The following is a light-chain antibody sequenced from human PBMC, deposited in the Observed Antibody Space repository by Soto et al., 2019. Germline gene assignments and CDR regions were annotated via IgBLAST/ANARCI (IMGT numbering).Light chain of an antibody. CDR2: EVN. CDR1: SSDVGGYNY. CDR3: SSYAGSNNVL. J-gene: IGLJ2*01. V-gene: IGLV2-8*01. Sequence: QSALTQPPSASGSPGQSVTISCTGTSSDVGGYNYVSWYQQHPGKAPKLMIYEVNKRPSGVPDRFSRYKSGNTSSLTVSGRQAEDAADYYSSSYAGSNNVLFGGGTMVTVL.